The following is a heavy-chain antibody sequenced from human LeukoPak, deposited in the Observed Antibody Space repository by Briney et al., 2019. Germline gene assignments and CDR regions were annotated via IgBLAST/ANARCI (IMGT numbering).Heavy chain of an antibody. CDR2: ISYSGST. Sequence: SETLSLTCTVSGGSISTSTYYWGWIRQPPGKGLEWIGSISYSGSTYNNPSLKSRVTISVDTSKNQFSLKLSSVTAPDTAVYYCARRVYSGSYNWYFDLWGRGTLVTVSS. V-gene: IGHV4-39*01. J-gene: IGHJ2*01. D-gene: IGHD1-26*01. CDR1: GGSISTSTYY. CDR3: ARRVYSGSYNWYFDL.